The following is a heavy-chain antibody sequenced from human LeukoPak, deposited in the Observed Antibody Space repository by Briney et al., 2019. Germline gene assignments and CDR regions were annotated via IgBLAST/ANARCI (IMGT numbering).Heavy chain of an antibody. Sequence: KTSETLSLTCTVSGGSISSYYWSWIRQPPGKGLEWIGYIYYSGSTNYNPSLKSRVTISVDTSKNQFSLKLSSVTAADTAVYYCARALRDYGGILEDYWGQGTLVTVSS. CDR2: IYYSGST. V-gene: IGHV4-59*01. CDR3: ARALRDYGGILEDY. D-gene: IGHD4-23*01. CDR1: GGSISSYY. J-gene: IGHJ4*02.